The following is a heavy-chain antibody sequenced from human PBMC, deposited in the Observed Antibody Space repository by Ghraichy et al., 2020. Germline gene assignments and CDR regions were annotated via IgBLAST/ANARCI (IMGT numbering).Heavy chain of an antibody. CDR1: GGSFSGYY. Sequence: SETLSLTCAVYGGSFSGYYWSWIRQPPGKGLEWIGEINHSGSTNYNPSLKSRVTISVDTSKNQFSLKLSSVTAADTAVYYCARGGGLGVVIMFYFDYWGQGTLVTVSS. CDR2: INHSGST. D-gene: IGHD3-3*01. J-gene: IGHJ4*02. CDR3: ARGGGLGVVIMFYFDY. V-gene: IGHV4-34*01.